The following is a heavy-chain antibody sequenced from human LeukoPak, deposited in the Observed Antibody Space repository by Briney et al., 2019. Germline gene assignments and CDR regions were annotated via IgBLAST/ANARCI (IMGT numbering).Heavy chain of an antibody. Sequence: PGGSLRLSCAASGFTFSSYAMSWVRQAPGKGLEWVSAISGSGGSTYYADSVKGQFTISRDNSKNTLYLQMNSLRAEDTAVYYCAKMIVVVTGYFQHWGQGTLVTVSS. V-gene: IGHV3-23*01. D-gene: IGHD3-22*01. J-gene: IGHJ1*01. CDR2: ISGSGGST. CDR1: GFTFSSYA. CDR3: AKMIVVVTGYFQH.